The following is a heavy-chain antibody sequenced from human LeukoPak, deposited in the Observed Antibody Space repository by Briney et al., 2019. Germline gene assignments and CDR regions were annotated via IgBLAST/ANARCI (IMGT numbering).Heavy chain of an antibody. J-gene: IGHJ6*02. CDR1: GGSISSYY. CDR2: INHSGST. Sequence: SETLSLTCTVSGGSISSYYWSWIRQPAGKGLEWIGEINHSGSTNYNPSLKSRVTISVDTSKNQFSLKLSSVTAADTAVYYCAGLMTTVTRRYYYGMDVWGQGTTVTVSS. D-gene: IGHD4-4*01. V-gene: IGHV4-34*01. CDR3: AGLMTTVTRRYYYGMDV.